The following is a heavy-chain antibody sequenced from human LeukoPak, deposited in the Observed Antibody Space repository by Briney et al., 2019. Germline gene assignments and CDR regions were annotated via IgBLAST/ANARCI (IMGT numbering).Heavy chain of an antibody. CDR1: GYTFTSYG. CDR3: AREMATAFDY. J-gene: IGHJ4*02. CDR2: ISAYTGNT. Sequence: ASVKVSCKASGYTFTSYGFIWVRQAPGQGLEWMGWISAYTGNTNYAQKLQGRVTMTTDTSTSTAYMELRSLRSDDTAVYYCAREMATAFDYWGQGTLVTVSS. D-gene: IGHD5-24*01. V-gene: IGHV1-18*01.